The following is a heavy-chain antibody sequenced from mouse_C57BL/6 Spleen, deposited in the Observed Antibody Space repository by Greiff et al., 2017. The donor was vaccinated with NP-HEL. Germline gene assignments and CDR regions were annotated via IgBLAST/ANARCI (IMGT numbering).Heavy chain of an antibody. CDR3: TRDGGLRQGYYAMDY. V-gene: IGHV5-9-1*02. CDR2: ISSGGDYI. CDR1: GFTFSSYA. D-gene: IGHD2-4*01. Sequence: EVKLVESGEGLVKPGGSLKLSCAASGFTFSSYAMSWVRQTPEKRLEWVAYISSGGDYIYYVDTVKGRFTISRDNARNTLYLQMSSLKSEDTAMYYCTRDGGLRQGYYAMDYWGQGTSVTVSS. J-gene: IGHJ4*01.